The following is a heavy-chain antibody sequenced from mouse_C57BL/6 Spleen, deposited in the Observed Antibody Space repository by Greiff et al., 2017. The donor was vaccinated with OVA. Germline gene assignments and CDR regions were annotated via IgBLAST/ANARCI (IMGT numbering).Heavy chain of an antibody. CDR1: GSTFTSYW. CDR2: IYPGSGCT. CDR3: ARGRYFDV. V-gene: IGHV1-55*01. J-gene: IGHJ1*03. Sequence: QVQLQQPGAVLVKPGASVKMSCKASGSTFTSYWITWVTQRPGHGLEWIGDIYPGSGCTHYHEKFKSTAILTVDTSSSTAYMQLSSLTSEDSAVYYCARGRYFDVWGTGTTGTVSS.